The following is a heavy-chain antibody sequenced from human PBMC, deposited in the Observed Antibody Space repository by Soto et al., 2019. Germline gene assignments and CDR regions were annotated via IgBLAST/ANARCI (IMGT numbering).Heavy chain of an antibody. CDR2: ISSSSSYI. CDR1: GFTFSSYS. Sequence: EVQLVESGGGLVKPGGSLRLSCAASGFTFSSYSMNWVRQAPGKGLEWVSSISSSSSYIYYADSVKGRFTISRDNAKNSLYLQMNSLRAEDTAVYYCASHPRDSSGYWYYFDYWGLGTLVTVSS. CDR3: ASHPRDSSGYWYYFDY. J-gene: IGHJ4*02. V-gene: IGHV3-21*01. D-gene: IGHD3-22*01.